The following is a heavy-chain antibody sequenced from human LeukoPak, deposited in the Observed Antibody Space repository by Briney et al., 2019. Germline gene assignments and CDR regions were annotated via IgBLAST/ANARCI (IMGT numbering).Heavy chain of an antibody. CDR2: ISSSSNSI. CDR3: AKAKNYYFDY. Sequence: GGSLRLSCAASGFTFSSYSMIWVRQAPGKGLEWLSYISSSSNSIYYADSVKGRFTISRDNAKNSLYLQMNSLRDEDTSVYYCAKAKNYYFDYWGQGTLVTVSS. V-gene: IGHV3-48*02. J-gene: IGHJ4*02. CDR1: GFTFSSYS.